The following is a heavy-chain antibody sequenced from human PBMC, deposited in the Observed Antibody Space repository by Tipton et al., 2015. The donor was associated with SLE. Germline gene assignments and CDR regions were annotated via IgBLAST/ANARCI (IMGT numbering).Heavy chain of an antibody. CDR3: ATSPLTV. CDR2: VSYLGST. CDR1: GGFIGSSSYY. Sequence: TLSLTCSVSGGFIGSSSYYWGWIRQPPGKGLEWIGSVSYLGSTSYNATPESRVTISIDTSTQHFSLKLSSVTAADTAVYYCATSPLTVWGQGTLVTVSS. V-gene: IGHV4-39*07. J-gene: IGHJ4*02.